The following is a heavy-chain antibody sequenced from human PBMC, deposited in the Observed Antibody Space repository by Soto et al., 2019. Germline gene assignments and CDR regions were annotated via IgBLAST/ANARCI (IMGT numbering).Heavy chain of an antibody. J-gene: IGHJ4*02. CDR3: ARHYYGSGSYLPTFDY. V-gene: IGHV4-39*01. CDR2: ISYSGST. D-gene: IGHD3-10*01. Sequence: PSETLSLTCTVSNGSISSTTYFWGWIRQPPGKGLEWIGSISYSGSTFYNPSLKSRVTISVETPKNQFSLKLSSMTAADTAVYYCARHYYGSGSYLPTFDYWGQGTLVTVSS. CDR1: NGSISSTTYF.